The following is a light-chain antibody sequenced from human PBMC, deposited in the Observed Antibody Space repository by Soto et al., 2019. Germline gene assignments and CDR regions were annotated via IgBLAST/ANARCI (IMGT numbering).Light chain of an antibody. CDR1: QSVRNW. Sequence: DIQMTQSPSTLSASVGDRVTITCRASQSVRNWLAWYQQKPGKAPKLLIYDASSLESGVPSRFSGSGSGTEFTLTISSLQPDDFATYYCQQYNSYSLFGPGTKVDIK. CDR3: QQYNSYSL. J-gene: IGKJ3*01. CDR2: DAS. V-gene: IGKV1-5*01.